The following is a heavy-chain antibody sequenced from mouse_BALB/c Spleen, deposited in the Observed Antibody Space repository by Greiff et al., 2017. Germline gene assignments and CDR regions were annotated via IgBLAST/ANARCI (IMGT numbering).Heavy chain of an antibody. CDR3: ASLYAPFDY. CDR1: GFTFSSFG. Sequence: EVQVVESGGGLVQPGGSRKLSCAASGFTFSSFGMHWVRQAPEKGLEWVAYISSGSSTIYYADTVKGRFTISRDNPKNTLFLQMTSLRSEDTAMYYCASLYAPFDYWGQGTTLTVSS. V-gene: IGHV5-17*02. D-gene: IGHD2-10*02. J-gene: IGHJ2*01. CDR2: ISSGSSTI.